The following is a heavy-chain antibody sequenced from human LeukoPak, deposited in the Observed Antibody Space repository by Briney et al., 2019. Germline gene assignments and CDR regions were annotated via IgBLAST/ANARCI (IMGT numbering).Heavy chain of an antibody. Sequence: GGSLRLSCAASGFTFSDYYMSWIRQAPGKGLEWVSYISSSGSTIYYADSVKDRFTISRDNAKNSLYLQMNSLRAEDTAVYYCARAVRGVNHCFDYWGQGTLVTVSS. CDR1: GFTFSDYY. CDR2: ISSSGSTI. J-gene: IGHJ4*02. V-gene: IGHV3-11*01. D-gene: IGHD3-10*01. CDR3: ARAVRGVNHCFDY.